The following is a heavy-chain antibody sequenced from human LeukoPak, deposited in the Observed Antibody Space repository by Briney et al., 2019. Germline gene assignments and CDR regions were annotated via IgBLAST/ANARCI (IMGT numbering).Heavy chain of an antibody. D-gene: IGHD3-9*01. V-gene: IGHV3-21*01. CDR3: ARDDSDYDILTGEG. J-gene: IGHJ4*02. CDR1: GFTFSSYS. CDR2: ISSSSSYI. Sequence: GSLRLSCAASGFTFSSYSMNWVRQAPGKGLEWVSSISSSSSYIYYADSVKGRFTISRDNAKNSLYLQMNSLRAEDTAVYYCARDDSDYDILTGEGWGQGTLVTVSS.